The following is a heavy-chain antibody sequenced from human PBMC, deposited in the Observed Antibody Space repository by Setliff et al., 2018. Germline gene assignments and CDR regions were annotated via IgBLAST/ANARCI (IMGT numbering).Heavy chain of an antibody. CDR2: SYYIGST. Sequence: SETLSLTCTVSGGSISSHYWSWIRQPPGKGLEWIGHSYYIGSTDYNPSLKSRVTISLDTSKNQFSLKLNSVTAADTAVYYGARGGVLGTGDFDYWGQGTLVTVSS. CDR3: ARGGVLGTGDFDY. D-gene: IGHD3-16*01. J-gene: IGHJ4*02. V-gene: IGHV4-59*11. CDR1: GGSISSHY.